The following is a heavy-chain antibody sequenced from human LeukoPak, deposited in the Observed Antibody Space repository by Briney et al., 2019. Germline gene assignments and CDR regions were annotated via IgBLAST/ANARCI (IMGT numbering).Heavy chain of an antibody. Sequence: SETLSLTCAVYGGSSSGYYWSWIRQPPGKGLEWIGEINHSGSTNYNPSLKSRVTISVDTSKNQFSLKLSSVTAADTAVYYCARAGLAARTTYRLYYYYYMDVWGKGTTVTVSS. CDR2: INHSGST. D-gene: IGHD6-6*01. CDR3: ARAGLAARTTYRLYYYYYMDV. CDR1: GGSSSGYY. V-gene: IGHV4-34*01. J-gene: IGHJ6*03.